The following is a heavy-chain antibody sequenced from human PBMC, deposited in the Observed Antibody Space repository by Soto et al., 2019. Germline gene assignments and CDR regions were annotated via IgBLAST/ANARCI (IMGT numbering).Heavy chain of an antibody. CDR2: INAGNGNT. V-gene: IGHV1-3*01. CDR3: ARVYKRGWYGLGSRGY. D-gene: IGHD6-19*01. J-gene: IGHJ4*02. Sequence: QVQLVQSGAEVKKPGASVKVSCKASGYTFTSYAMHWVRQAPGQRLEWMGWINAGNGNTKYSQKFQGRVTITRDTSASTAYRELSSLRSEDTAVYYCARVYKRGWYGLGSRGYWGQGTLVTVSS. CDR1: GYTFTSYA.